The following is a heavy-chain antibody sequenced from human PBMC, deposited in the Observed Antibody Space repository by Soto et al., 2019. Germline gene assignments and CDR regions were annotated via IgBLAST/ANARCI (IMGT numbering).Heavy chain of an antibody. CDR1: GGSISSSSYY. CDR3: ARRPYYHDSPGPPR. CDR2: IYYRGST. Sequence: PSETLSLTCTVSGGSISSSSYYWDWIRQPPGKGLEWIGSIYYRGSTYYNPSLQSRVTISVDTSKNQFSLKLSSVTAADTAVYYCARRPYYHDSPGPPRWGQGTLVTVSS. V-gene: IGHV4-39*01. J-gene: IGHJ4*02. D-gene: IGHD1-26*01.